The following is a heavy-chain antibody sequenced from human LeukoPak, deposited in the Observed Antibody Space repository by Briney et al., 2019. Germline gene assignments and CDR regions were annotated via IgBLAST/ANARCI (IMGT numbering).Heavy chain of an antibody. Sequence: SETLSLTCTVSGGSISPYFWSWIRQPAGKGLEWIGRITSAGNTVYNPSLRGRVTMSLDTSKNQFSLILNSVTASDTALYYCAREDLKLPHNWFDPWGQGTLVTVSS. J-gene: IGHJ5*02. CDR2: ITSAGNT. CDR3: AREDLKLPHNWFDP. CDR1: GGSISPYF. V-gene: IGHV4-4*07.